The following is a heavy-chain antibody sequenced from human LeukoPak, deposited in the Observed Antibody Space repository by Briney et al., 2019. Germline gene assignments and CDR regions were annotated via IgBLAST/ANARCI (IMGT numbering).Heavy chain of an antibody. CDR2: MNPNSGNT. V-gene: IGHV1-8*01. D-gene: IGHD3-22*01. J-gene: IGHJ2*01. CDR1: GYTFTSYD. CDR3: ARGGLGVYDKLNFDL. Sequence: ASVTVCCKASGYTFTSYDINWVRQATGQGLEWMGWMNPNSGNTGYAQKFQGRVTMTRSTSISTAYMELSSLRSEDTAVYYCARGGLGVYDKLNFDLWGRGTLVTVSS.